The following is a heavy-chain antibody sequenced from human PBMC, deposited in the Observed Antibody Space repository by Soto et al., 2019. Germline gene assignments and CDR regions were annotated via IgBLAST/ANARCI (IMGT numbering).Heavy chain of an antibody. CDR1: GFTFSSYG. D-gene: IGHD1-26*01. CDR3: AGSWELLLEY. Sequence: GESLKISCAASGFTFSSYGMHWVRQAPGKGLEWVAVISYDGSNKYYADSVKGRFTISRDNSKNTLYLQMNSLRAEDTAVYYCAGSWELLLEYWGQGTLVTVSS. CDR2: ISYDGSNK. V-gene: IGHV3-30*03. J-gene: IGHJ4*02.